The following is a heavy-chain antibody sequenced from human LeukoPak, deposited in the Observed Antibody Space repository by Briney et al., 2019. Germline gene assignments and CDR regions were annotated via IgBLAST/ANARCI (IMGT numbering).Heavy chain of an antibody. Sequence: PGGSLRLSCAASGFTFSSYGMHWVRQAPGKGLEWVADISYDGSNKYYADSVKGRFTISRDNSKNTLYLQMNSLRAEDTAVYYCAKDQFSSGGPGSPYYYDSSGHCPGGYWGQGTLVTVSS. CDR2: ISYDGSNK. CDR3: AKDQFSSGGPGSPYYYDSSGHCPGGY. CDR1: GFTFSSYG. D-gene: IGHD3-22*01. V-gene: IGHV3-30*18. J-gene: IGHJ4*02.